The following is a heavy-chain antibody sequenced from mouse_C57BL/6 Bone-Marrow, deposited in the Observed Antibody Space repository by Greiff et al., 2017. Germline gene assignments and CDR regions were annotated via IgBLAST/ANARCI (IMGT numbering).Heavy chain of an antibody. CDR3: ARFDGFFFNY. CDR1: GFTFTAYY. CDR2: IRNKANGYTT. V-gene: IGHV7-3*01. Sequence: EVKLVESGGGLVQPGGSLSLSCAASGFTFTAYYMSWVRQPPGKALEWLGFIRNKANGYTTEYSATVKGRFTISRDNSQSILYLQLNAMSAEDSATYYCARFDGFFFNYWSQGTTHPVSS. D-gene: IGHD2-3*01. J-gene: IGHJ2*01.